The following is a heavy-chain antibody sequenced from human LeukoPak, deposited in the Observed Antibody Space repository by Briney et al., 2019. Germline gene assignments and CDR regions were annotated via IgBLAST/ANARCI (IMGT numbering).Heavy chain of an antibody. J-gene: IGHJ6*03. D-gene: IGHD3-10*01. CDR1: GASISNYY. CDR2: IYGSGST. Sequence: SETLSLTCTVSGASISNYYWSWIRQPPGKGLEWIGCIYGSGSTNHNPALKSRVTMSVDTSKSQLSLKLTSVTAADTAVYYCMRELLWLGELDYYYYYMDVWGKGTTVTVSS. V-gene: IGHV4-59*01. CDR3: MRELLWLGELDYYYYYMDV.